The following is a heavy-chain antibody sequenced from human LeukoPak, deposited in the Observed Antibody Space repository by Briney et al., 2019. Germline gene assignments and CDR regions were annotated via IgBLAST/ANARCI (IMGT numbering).Heavy chain of an antibody. D-gene: IGHD2-2*02. CDR2: IRVSGST. Sequence: PGGSLRLSCTTSGFTFSSYALSWVRQAPGKGLEWVSGIRVSGSTYYPDSVTGRFTISRDNSKNTLYLQVSSLRAEDTAVYYCAIRVGCTSTICYRGFDYWGQGTLVTVSS. V-gene: IGHV3-23*01. CDR1: GFTFSSYA. CDR3: AIRVGCTSTICYRGFDY. J-gene: IGHJ4*02.